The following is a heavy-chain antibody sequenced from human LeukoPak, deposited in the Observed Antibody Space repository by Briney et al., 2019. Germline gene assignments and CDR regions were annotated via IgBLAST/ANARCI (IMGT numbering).Heavy chain of an antibody. V-gene: IGHV4-59*08. CDR2: IYYSGSA. D-gene: IGHD5-12*01. CDR3: ARHRGESIVAMILHAFDL. J-gene: IGHJ3*01. CDR1: DGPMGTYY. Sequence: SETLSLTCSVSDGPMGTYYWGWIRQPPGKGLEWIGSIYYSGSANYNPSLKSRVNMSGHTSKNQFPLKLSPVTAADTAVYYCARHRGESIVAMILHAFDLWGQGTMVTASA.